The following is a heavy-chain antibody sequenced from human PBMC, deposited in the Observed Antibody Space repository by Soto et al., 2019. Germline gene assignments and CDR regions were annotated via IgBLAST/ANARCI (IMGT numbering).Heavy chain of an antibody. J-gene: IGHJ4*02. D-gene: IGHD3-22*01. CDR1: GYTFTSYG. Sequence: ASVKVSCKASGYTFTSYGISWVRQAPGQGLEWMGWISAYNGNTNYAQKLQGRVTMTTDTSTSTAYMGLRSLRSDDTAVYYCARGGYYYDSSGYYGYWGQGTLVTVSS. V-gene: IGHV1-18*01. CDR2: ISAYNGNT. CDR3: ARGGYYYDSSGYYGY.